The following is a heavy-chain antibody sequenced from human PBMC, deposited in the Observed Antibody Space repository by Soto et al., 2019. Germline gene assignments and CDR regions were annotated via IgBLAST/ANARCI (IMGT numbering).Heavy chain of an antibody. Sequence: QAQLVESGGGVVQPGRSLRLSCAASGFSFSSYGMHWVRQAPGKGLEWVAMISYDGTDEYYADSVKGRFTISRDNSKNAVYLQMNSLRAEDTAEFYCAKQESDSNDHFDYWGQGTLVTVSS. CDR1: GFSFSSYG. J-gene: IGHJ4*02. CDR2: ISYDGTDE. D-gene: IGHD1-1*01. V-gene: IGHV3-30*18. CDR3: AKQESDSNDHFDY.